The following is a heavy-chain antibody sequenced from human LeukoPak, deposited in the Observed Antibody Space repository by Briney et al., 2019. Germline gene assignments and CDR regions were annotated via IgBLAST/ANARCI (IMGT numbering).Heavy chain of an antibody. V-gene: IGHV3-7*01. J-gene: IGHJ4*02. CDR3: AKSQSIVVVVAAADY. D-gene: IGHD2-15*01. CDR1: GFDFSTQW. Sequence: GGSLRLSCAASGFDFSTQWMSWVRQAPGKGLEWVAIVNQGATQEYYVDSVKGRFTISRDNSKNTLYLQMNSLRAEDTAVYYCAKSQSIVVVVAAADYWGQGTLVTVSS. CDR2: VNQGATQE.